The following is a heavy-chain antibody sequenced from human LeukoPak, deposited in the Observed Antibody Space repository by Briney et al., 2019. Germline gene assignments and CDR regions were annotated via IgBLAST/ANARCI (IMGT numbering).Heavy chain of an antibody. CDR1: GFTFSNYW. J-gene: IGHJ6*04. CDR3: ARDDGDV. Sequence: GGSLRLSCVSSGFTFSNYWMKWVRQAPGKGLEWVASINEDGSGKFSVGSVKDRITITRDNTRNSLDLQINSLAVEDTAIYYCARDDGDVWGTGTTVTVSS. V-gene: IGHV3-7*01. CDR2: INEDGSGK.